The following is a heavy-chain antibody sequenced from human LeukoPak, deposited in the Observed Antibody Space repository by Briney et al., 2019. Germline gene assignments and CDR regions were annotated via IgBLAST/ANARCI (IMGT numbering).Heavy chain of an antibody. CDR3: AKGRGDGGYDWGDY. D-gene: IGHD5-12*01. Sequence: QAGGSLRLSCAASGFTFSSYGMHWVRQAPGKGLEWVTIISYDGTDKYYADSVKGRFTISRDNSKNTLYLQMNSLRVEDTAVYYRAKGRGDGGYDWGDYWGQGTLVTVSS. V-gene: IGHV3-30*18. CDR2: ISYDGTDK. J-gene: IGHJ4*02. CDR1: GFTFSSYG.